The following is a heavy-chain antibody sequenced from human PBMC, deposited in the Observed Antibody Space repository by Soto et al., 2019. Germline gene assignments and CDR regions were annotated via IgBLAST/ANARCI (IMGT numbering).Heavy chain of an antibody. Sequence: GGSLRLSCSASGFTFNNFAMSWVRQAPGKGLEWVSSISNSGITTYYGDSVKGRFTISRDNAKNSLYLQMNSMRAEDTAVYYCARHHSDSFDSSRSYYVFDIWGQGTFVTGSS. V-gene: IGHV3-23*01. J-gene: IGHJ3*02. D-gene: IGHD3-22*01. CDR2: ISNSGITT. CDR1: GFTFNNFA. CDR3: ARHHSDSFDSSRSYYVFDI.